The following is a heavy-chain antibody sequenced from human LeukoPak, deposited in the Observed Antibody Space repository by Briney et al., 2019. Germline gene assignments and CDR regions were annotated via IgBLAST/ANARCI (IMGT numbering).Heavy chain of an antibody. CDR2: IKSKTEGGAT. J-gene: IGHJ4*02. CDR1: GFTFTNAW. D-gene: IGHD3-16*02. CDR3: AKAVSVIWDYFDY. V-gene: IGHV3-15*01. Sequence: GGSLRLSCAASGFTFTNAWMSWVRQAPGKGLEWVGRIKSKTEGGATDYAALVKGRFTISRDDSKNTLYLQMNSLRAEDTAVYYCAKAVSVIWDYFDYWGQGTLVTVSS.